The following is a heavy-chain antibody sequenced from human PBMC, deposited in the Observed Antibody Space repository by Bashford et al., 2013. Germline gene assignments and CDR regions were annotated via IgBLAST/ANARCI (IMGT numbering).Heavy chain of an antibody. J-gene: IGHJ4*02. V-gene: IGHV2-5*02. Sequence: SGPTLVKPTQTLTLTCTFSGFSLSTSGVGVGWIRQPPGKALEWLALIYWDDDKYYSPSLKSRLTITKDTSKNQVVLTMTNMDPVDTATYYCAYVSSGSTSRGGXYFDYVGQGTLVTVSS. CDR2: IYWDDDK. CDR1: GFSLSTSGVG. D-gene: IGHD3-16*01. CDR3: AYVSSGSTSRGGXYFDY.